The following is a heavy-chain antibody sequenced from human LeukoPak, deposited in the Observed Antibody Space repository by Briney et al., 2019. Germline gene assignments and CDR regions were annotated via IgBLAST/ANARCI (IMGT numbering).Heavy chain of an antibody. CDR2: IYPGDSDT. V-gene: IGHV5-51*01. CDR1: GYSFTHYW. J-gene: IGHJ4*02. CDR3: ARRNYYDSRGKFDY. D-gene: IGHD3-22*01. Sequence: GESLKISCKGSGYSFTHYWIGWVRQMPGKGLERMGIIYPGDSDTRYSPSFQGQVTISADKSISTAYLQWSSLKASDTAMYYCARRNYYDSRGKFDYWGQGTLVTVSS.